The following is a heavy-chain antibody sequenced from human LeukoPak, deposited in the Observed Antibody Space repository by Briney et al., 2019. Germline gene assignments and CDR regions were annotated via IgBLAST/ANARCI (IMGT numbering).Heavy chain of an antibody. D-gene: IGHD5-18*01. J-gene: IGHJ4*02. CDR3: TTAEWGQLWSGFDY. CDR1: GCTFSDAW. Sequence: PGGSVRLSCAASGCTFSDAWMSWVRQAPGKGLEWVGRIKSKTDGGTTDYAAPVKGRFTISRDDSKNTLYLQMNSLKTEDTAVYYWTTAEWGQLWSGFDYWGQGTLATVSS. V-gene: IGHV3-15*01. CDR2: IKSKTDGGTT.